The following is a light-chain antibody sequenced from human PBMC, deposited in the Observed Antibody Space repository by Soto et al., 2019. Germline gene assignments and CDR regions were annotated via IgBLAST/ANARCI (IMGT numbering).Light chain of an antibody. CDR1: QSISTW. V-gene: IGKV1-5*03. CDR2: EAS. CDR3: QQYTNYPWT. J-gene: IGKJ1*01. Sequence: DIPMTQSPSTMSASVGDRATITCRASQSISTWLAWFQQKAGKAPKLLIYEASKLATGVPSRISGSGSGTEFTLTISSLQPDDFATYYCQQYTNYPWTFGQGTKVEIK.